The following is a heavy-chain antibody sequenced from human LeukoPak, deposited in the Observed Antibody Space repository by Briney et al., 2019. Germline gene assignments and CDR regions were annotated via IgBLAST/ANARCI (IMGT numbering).Heavy chain of an antibody. CDR3: AKSTQVRIAARSDY. CDR1: GFTFSSYA. J-gene: IGHJ4*02. Sequence: PGGSLRLSCAASGFTFSSYAMSWVRQAPGKGLEWVSAISGSGGSTYYADSVKGRFTISRDNSKNTLYLQMNSLRAEDTAVYYCAKSTQVRIAARSDYWGQGTLVTVSS. CDR2: ISGSGGST. D-gene: IGHD6-6*01. V-gene: IGHV3-23*01.